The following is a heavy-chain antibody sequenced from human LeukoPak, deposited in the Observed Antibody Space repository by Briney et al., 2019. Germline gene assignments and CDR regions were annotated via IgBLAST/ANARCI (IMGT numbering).Heavy chain of an antibody. CDR3: ARDWALDGYNYLGFDY. CDR1: GYTFTGYY. Sequence: ASVKVSCKASGYTFTGYYMHWVRQAPGQGLEWMGWINPNSGGTNYAQKFQGRVTITADKSTSTAYMELSSLRSEDTAVYYCARDWALDGYNYLGFDYWGQGTLVTVSS. V-gene: IGHV1-2*02. CDR2: INPNSGGT. D-gene: IGHD5-24*01. J-gene: IGHJ4*02.